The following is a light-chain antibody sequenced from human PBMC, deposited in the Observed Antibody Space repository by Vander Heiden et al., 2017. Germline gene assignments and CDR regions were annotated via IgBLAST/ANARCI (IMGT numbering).Light chain of an antibody. J-gene: IGKJ2*01. V-gene: IGKV1-39*01. CDR2: ASS. CDR1: QTIRNS. CDR3: QQSYTTPRT. Sequence: DIQMTQSPSSLSASVGDRVTVTCRASQTIRNSLNWYQQKPGTAPRLLLYASSTLQSGVPSRFSGGGSGTDCTLTISDLQPEDFATYFCQQSYTTPRTFGQGTKVEI.